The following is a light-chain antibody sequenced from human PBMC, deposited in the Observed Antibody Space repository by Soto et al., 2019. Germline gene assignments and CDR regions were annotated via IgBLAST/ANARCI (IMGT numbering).Light chain of an antibody. V-gene: IGLV2-8*01. J-gene: IGLJ1*01. Sequence: QSVLGQPPSASGSPGQSVTISCTGTSSDVGGYIYVSWYQHHPGKAPKLMIYEASKRPSGVPDRFSGSKSGNTASLTVSGLQAEDEADYYCSSYAGSNTYVFGTGTKVTGL. CDR3: SSYAGSNTYV. CDR1: SSDVGGYIY. CDR2: EAS.